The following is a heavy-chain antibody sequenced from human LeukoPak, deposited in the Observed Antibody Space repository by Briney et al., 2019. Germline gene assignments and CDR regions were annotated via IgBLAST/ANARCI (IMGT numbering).Heavy chain of an antibody. Sequence: PSETLSLTCADYGGSFSGYYWSWIRQPPGKGLEWIGEINHSGSTNYNPSLKSRVTISVDTSKNQFSLKLSSVTAADTAVYYCAGGPAAGIDYWGQGTLVTVSS. V-gene: IGHV4-34*01. CDR3: AGGPAAGIDY. CDR2: INHSGST. D-gene: IGHD6-13*01. CDR1: GGSFSGYY. J-gene: IGHJ4*02.